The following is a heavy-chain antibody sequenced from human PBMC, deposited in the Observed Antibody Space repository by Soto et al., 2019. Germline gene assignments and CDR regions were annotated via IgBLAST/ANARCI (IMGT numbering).Heavy chain of an antibody. V-gene: IGHV2-5*02. CDR2: IYWDTDK. CDR1: GFSLNTRGVG. D-gene: IGHD3-10*01. CDR3: PHNNYYGSGSVY. J-gene: IGHJ4*02. Sequence: QITLKESGPTLVKPTQTLTLTCAFSGFSLNTRGVGVGWIRQPPGKALEWLALIYWDTDKRYSPSLKSSLTITPAPPKHHLVLMMTAMDPVDTATYFSPHNNYYGSGSVYWGQGTLVTVSS.